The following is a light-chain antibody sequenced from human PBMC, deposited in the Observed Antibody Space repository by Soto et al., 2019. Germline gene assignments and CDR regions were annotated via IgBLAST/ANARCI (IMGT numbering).Light chain of an antibody. Sequence: EIVMTQSPASLSVSPGEGATLSCRASQNVSSNLAWYQQKPGQAPRFLIYDASNRATGIPARFSGSGSGTDFTITISSIENEDFAVYYCHQRSNWPLTFGGGTKVDLK. V-gene: IGKV3-11*01. CDR1: QNVSSN. CDR3: HQRSNWPLT. CDR2: DAS. J-gene: IGKJ4*01.